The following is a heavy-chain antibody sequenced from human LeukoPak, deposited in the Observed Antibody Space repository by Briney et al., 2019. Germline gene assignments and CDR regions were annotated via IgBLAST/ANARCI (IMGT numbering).Heavy chain of an antibody. D-gene: IGHD3-10*01. CDR3: AKDLGGEGGSGFPGY. J-gene: IGHJ4*02. Sequence: GGSLRLSCAASGFTFSSYSMTWVRQVPGKGLEWVSAISGDSVDPYYADSVKGRFTISRDNFRSTLYLQMNSLRAEDTAVYYCAKDLGGEGGSGFPGYWGQGTLVTVSS. CDR2: ISGDSVDP. CDR1: GFTFSSYS. V-gene: IGHV3-23*01.